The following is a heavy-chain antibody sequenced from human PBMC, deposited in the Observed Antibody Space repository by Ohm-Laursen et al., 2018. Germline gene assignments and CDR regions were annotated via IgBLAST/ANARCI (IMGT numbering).Heavy chain of an antibody. CDR1: GFTFKNYD. CDR3: ARDWQTDAFDI. Sequence: SLRLSCAASGFTFKNYDMTWVRQAPGKGLEWVSGISDGGDSTYYADSVKGRFTISRDNSKNTLYLQMNSLRAEDTAVYYCARDWQTDAFDIWGQGTMVTVSS. CDR2: SDGGDST. J-gene: IGHJ3*02. V-gene: IGHV3-66*01.